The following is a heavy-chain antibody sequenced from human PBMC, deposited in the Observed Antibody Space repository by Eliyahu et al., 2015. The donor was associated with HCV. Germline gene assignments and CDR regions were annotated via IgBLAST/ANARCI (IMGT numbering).Heavy chain of an antibody. Sequence: EVQLLESGGGLVQPGGSLRLSCTASGFTLGSYAMNWVRQAPGKGLEWVSSIRASGDTTYYADSVKGRFTISRDNSKNTLYLQMNSLRAEDTAVYYCSKAPKTWYYFDYWGQGTLVTVSS. CDR3: SKAPKTWYYFDY. CDR1: GFTLGSYA. V-gene: IGHV3-23*01. J-gene: IGHJ4*02. CDR2: IRASGDTT.